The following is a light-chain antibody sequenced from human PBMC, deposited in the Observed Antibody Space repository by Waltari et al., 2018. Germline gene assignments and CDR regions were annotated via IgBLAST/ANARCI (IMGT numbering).Light chain of an antibody. Sequence: EIVLTQSPGTLSLSPGERATPSCRASQSVSNSYLAWYQQKPGQTPRLLIYGASSRATGIPDRFSGSGSGTDFTLTISRLEPEDFAVYYCQQYGSSPLLTFGPGTKVEVK. CDR2: GAS. CDR3: QQYGSSPLLT. V-gene: IGKV3-20*01. J-gene: IGKJ3*01. CDR1: QSVSNSY.